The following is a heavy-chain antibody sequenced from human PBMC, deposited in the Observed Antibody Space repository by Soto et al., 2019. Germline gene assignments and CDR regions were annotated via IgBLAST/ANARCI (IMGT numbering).Heavy chain of an antibody. CDR2: ISALTGEM. J-gene: IGHJ4*02. CDR1: GYTFTSFG. CDR3: ARDGWSMDTWNDAHFDY. Sequence: QVLLVQSGPEVKRPGASAMLSCQASGYTFTSFGLGWLRQAPGQGLEWVGWISALTGEMKFAPRFQGRIDLTIDRQSKTGNLELRSLTPDDTGVYCCARDGWSMDTWNDAHFDYWGRGALVTVSP. V-gene: IGHV1-18*01. D-gene: IGHD1-1*01.